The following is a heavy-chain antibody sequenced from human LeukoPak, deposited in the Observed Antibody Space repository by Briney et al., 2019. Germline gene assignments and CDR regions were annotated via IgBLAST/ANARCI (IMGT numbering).Heavy chain of an antibody. CDR3: SRCLSSTPSCYECFDY. D-gene: IGHD2-2*01. J-gene: IGHJ4*02. CDR2: IKQDGSQK. CDR1: GFTFSSYW. Sequence: GGSLRLSCAASGFTFSSYWMSWVRQAPGKGLEWVANIKQDGSQKKYVDSVKGRFTISRDNAKNSLYLQLNSLRAEDTAVYYCSRCLSSTPSCYECFDYWGQGTLVTVSS. V-gene: IGHV3-7*03.